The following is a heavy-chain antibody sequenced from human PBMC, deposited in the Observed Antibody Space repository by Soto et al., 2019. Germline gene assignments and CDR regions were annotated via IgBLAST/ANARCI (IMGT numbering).Heavy chain of an antibody. V-gene: IGHV3-23*01. J-gene: IGHJ6*02. CDR3: AKGADYDFWSGQAGTGYYGMDV. CDR1: GFTFSSYA. Sequence: GGSLRLSCAASGFTFSSYAMSWVRQAPGKGLEWVSAISGSGGSTYYADSVKGRFTISRDNSKNTLYLQMNSLRAEDTAVYYCAKGADYDFWSGQAGTGYYGMDVWGQGTKVTVSS. CDR2: ISGSGGST. D-gene: IGHD3-3*01.